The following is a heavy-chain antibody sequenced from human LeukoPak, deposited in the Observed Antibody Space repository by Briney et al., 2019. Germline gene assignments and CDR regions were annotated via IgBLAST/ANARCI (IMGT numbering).Heavy chain of an antibody. D-gene: IGHD3/OR15-3a*01. CDR1: GFTFTSYG. Sequence: GGSLRLSCAASGFTFTSYGMHWVRQAPGKGLEWVAVMWYDGSLQYYVDPVKGRFTISRDTSKNTLYLQLNSLRAEDAALYYCARDMDFHFDNWGQGTLVTVSS. CDR2: MWYDGSLQ. CDR3: ARDMDFHFDN. V-gene: IGHV3-33*01. J-gene: IGHJ4*02.